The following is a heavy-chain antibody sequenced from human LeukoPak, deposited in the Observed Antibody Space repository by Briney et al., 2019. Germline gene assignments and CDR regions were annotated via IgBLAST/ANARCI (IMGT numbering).Heavy chain of an antibody. J-gene: IGHJ4*02. D-gene: IGHD3-10*01. V-gene: IGHV3-23*01. CDR3: ARAQVSYNDY. Sequence: GGSLRLSCVASGLTFRDYAMTWVRQAPGKGLEWVSSISGHGSTTYYADSVKGRFTISRDNSKNTFYLQLNSLRAEDTAVYYCARAQVSYNDYWGQGTLLSVSS. CDR1: GLTFRDYA. CDR2: ISGHGSTT.